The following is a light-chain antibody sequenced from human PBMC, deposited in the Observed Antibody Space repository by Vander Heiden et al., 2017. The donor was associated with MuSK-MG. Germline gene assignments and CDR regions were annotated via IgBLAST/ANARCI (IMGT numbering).Light chain of an antibody. CDR3: AAWDDSLNGPV. V-gene: IGLV1-44*01. Sequence: QSVLTQPPSASGTPGQRVTISCSGSDSNIGTSTVSWYQQLPGMAPQLLIYSTNKRPSGVPDRFSGAKSGPSASLIISGLQPEDEADYSCAAWDDSLNGPVFGGGTKLTVL. CDR1: DSNIGTST. CDR2: STN. J-gene: IGLJ3*02.